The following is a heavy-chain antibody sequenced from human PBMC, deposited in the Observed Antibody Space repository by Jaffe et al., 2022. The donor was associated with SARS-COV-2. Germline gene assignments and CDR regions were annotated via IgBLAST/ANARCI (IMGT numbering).Heavy chain of an antibody. J-gene: IGHJ4*02. Sequence: EVQLLDSGGGLVRPGGSLRLSCGASGFAFSDYAMTWVRQAPGKGLEWVSAINKNGEKTHYADSVKGRFVVSRDNSKNMFYLQLTGLRVEDTAVYYCAKDSPYSIGRRPYYFDYWGQGRLVTVSS. CDR2: INKNGEKT. D-gene: IGHD5-18*01. CDR3: AKDSPYSIGRRPYYFDY. V-gene: IGHV3-23*01. CDR1: GFAFSDYA.